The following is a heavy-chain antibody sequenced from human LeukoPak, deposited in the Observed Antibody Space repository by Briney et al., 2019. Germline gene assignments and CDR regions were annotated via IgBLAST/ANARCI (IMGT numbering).Heavy chain of an antibody. CDR1: GGSISSYY. Sequence: SETLSLTRTVSGGSISSYYWSWIRQPPGKGLEWIGYIYYSGSTNYNPSLKSRVTISVDTSKNQFSLKLSSVTAADTAVYYCARGYGGYYYGVDYWGQGTLVTVSS. CDR3: ARGYGGYYYGVDY. D-gene: IGHD3-22*01. V-gene: IGHV4-59*01. CDR2: IYYSGST. J-gene: IGHJ4*02.